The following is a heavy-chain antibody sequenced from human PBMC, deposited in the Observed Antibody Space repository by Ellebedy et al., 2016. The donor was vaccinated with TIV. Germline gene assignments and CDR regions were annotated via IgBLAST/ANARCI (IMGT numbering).Heavy chain of an antibody. D-gene: IGHD2-21*02. CDR3: ARGYDNTGFYDCPYDH. Sequence: MPSETLSLTCSVSGGSIGRYFWTWIRQSPEKGLEWIGYVFSSGYTNYNPSLESRFTISIDTSKGQFSLRLTSVTAADTAVYYCARGYDNTGFYDCPYDHWGQGTLVTVSS. V-gene: IGHV4-59*01. J-gene: IGHJ4*02. CDR1: GGSIGRYF. CDR2: VFSSGYT.